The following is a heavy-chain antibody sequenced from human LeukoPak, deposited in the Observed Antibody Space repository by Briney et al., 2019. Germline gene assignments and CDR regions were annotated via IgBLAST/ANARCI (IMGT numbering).Heavy chain of an antibody. CDR2: ISGSGNNT. CDR1: GLTFSTYA. Sequence: GGSLRLSCAASGLTFSTYAMTWVRQAPGKGLEWVSGISGSGNNTYYADSVKGRFTISRDNSKNTLYLQMNSLRAEDTAVYYCAKDGPFIVAASWGQGTLVTVSS. D-gene: IGHD5-12*01. CDR3: AKDGPFIVAAS. V-gene: IGHV3-23*01. J-gene: IGHJ4*02.